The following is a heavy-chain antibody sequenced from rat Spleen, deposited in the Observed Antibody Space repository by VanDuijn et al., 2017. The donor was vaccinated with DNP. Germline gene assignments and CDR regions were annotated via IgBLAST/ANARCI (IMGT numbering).Heavy chain of an antibody. J-gene: IGHJ2*01. CDR1: GFTFSDYY. V-gene: IGHV5-22*01. Sequence: EVQLVESGGGLVQPGRSMKLSCAASGFTFSDYYMAWVRQAPKKGLEWVASISYEGSITYYGDSVKGRFTIPRDNDQNTLYLQMSKLGSEDTAIYYCAKGPNYGVYSDFFDYWGQGVMVTVSS. CDR3: AKGPNYGVYSDFFDY. D-gene: IGHD1-11*01. CDR2: ISYEGSIT.